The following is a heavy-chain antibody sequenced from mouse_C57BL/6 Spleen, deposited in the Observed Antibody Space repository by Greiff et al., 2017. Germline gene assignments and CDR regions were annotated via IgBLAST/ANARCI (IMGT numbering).Heavy chain of an antibody. D-gene: IGHD2-1*01. CDR1: GYSITSGYY. CDR2: ISYDGSN. CDR3: TRDMGNSFGY. V-gene: IGHV3-6*01. Sequence: EVKLLESGPGLVKPSPSLSLSCSVTGYSITSGYYWNWIRQFPGNRLGWMCYISYDGSNNYNPSLKNRSTITRDTSKNQFFLKLNSVTTEDTATYYCTRDMGNSFGYWGQGTLVTVS. J-gene: IGHJ3*01.